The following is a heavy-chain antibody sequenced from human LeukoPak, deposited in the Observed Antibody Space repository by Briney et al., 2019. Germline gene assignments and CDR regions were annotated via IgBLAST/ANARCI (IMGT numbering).Heavy chain of an antibody. D-gene: IGHD3-22*01. V-gene: IGHV3-23*01. CDR1: GFTFSSYA. J-gene: IGHJ4*02. Sequence: GGTLRLSCAASGFTFSSYAMSWVRQAPGKGLEWVSGFSVSDQTTYYADSVKGRFTISRDNSKNTLYLQMNSLRAEDTAVYYCAKDLASGDSSGGLDYWGQGTLVTVSS. CDR3: AKDLASGDSSGGLDY. CDR2: FSVSDQTT.